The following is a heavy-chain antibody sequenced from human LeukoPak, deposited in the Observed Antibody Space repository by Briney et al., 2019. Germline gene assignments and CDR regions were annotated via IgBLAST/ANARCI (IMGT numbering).Heavy chain of an antibody. CDR2: IYTSGST. Sequence: SETLSLTCTVSGGSISSGSYYWSWIRQPAGKGLEWIGRIYTSGSTNYNPSLKSRVTISVDTSKNQFSLKLSSVTAADTAVYYCARTRDSYGWMLGFYFDYWGQGTLVTVSS. D-gene: IGHD5-18*01. J-gene: IGHJ4*02. V-gene: IGHV4-61*02. CDR1: GGSISSGSYY. CDR3: ARTRDSYGWMLGFYFDY.